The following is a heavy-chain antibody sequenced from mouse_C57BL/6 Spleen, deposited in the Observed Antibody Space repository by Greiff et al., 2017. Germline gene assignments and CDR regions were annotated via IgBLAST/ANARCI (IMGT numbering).Heavy chain of an antibody. D-gene: IGHD2-2*01. CDR2: IRNKANGYTT. Sequence: EVQGVESGGGLVQPGGSLSLSCAASGFTFTDYYMSWVRQPPGKALEWLGFIRNKANGYTTEYSASVKGRFTISRDNSQSILYLQMNALRAEDSATYYCARSLYGYDGYYFDYWGQGTTLTVSS. CDR3: ARSLYGYDGYYFDY. CDR1: GFTFTDYY. J-gene: IGHJ2*01. V-gene: IGHV7-3*01.